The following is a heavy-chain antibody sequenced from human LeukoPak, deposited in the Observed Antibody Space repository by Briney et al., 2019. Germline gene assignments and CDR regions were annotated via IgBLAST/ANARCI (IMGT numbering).Heavy chain of an antibody. CDR3: ARESYYDSSGPYYFDY. CDR2: TYTSGST. V-gene: IGHV4-4*07. CDR1: GGSISSYY. D-gene: IGHD3-22*01. Sequence: SETLSLTCTVSGGSISSYYWSWIRQPAGKGLEWIGRTYTSGSTNYNPSLKSRVTMSVDTSKNQFSLKLSSVTAAGTAVYYCARESYYDSSGPYYFDYWGQGTLVTVSS. J-gene: IGHJ4*02.